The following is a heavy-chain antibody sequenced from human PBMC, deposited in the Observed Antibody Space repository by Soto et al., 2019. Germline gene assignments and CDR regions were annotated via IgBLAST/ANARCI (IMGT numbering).Heavy chain of an antibody. CDR2: INPSGGST. CDR1: GYTFTSYY. D-gene: IGHD4-17*01. J-gene: IGHJ1*01. Sequence: QVQLVQSGAEVKKPGASVKVSCKASGYTFTSYYMHWVRQAPGQGLEWMGIINPSGGSTSYAQKFQGRVTMTRDTSTSTVYMELSSLRSEDTAVYYCARERGAYGDRGGEYFQHWGQGTLVTVSS. V-gene: IGHV1-46*01. CDR3: ARERGAYGDRGGEYFQH.